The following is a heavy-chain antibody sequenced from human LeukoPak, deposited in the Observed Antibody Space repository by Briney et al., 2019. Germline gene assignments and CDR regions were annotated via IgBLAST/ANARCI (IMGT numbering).Heavy chain of an antibody. V-gene: IGHV4-59*01. CDR2: IYYSGST. J-gene: IGHJ2*01. D-gene: IGHD6-19*01. Sequence: SETLSLTCTVSGGSISSYYWSWIRQPPGKGLEWIGYIYYSGSTNYNPSLKSRVTISVDTSKNQFSLKLSSVTAADTAVYYCATLAVAGTNWYFDLWGRGNLVTVSS. CDR3: ATLAVAGTNWYFDL. CDR1: GGSISSYY.